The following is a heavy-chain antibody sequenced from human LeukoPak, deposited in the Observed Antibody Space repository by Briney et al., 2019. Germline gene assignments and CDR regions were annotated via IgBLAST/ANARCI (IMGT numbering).Heavy chain of an antibody. CDR1: GGSISSSSYY. J-gene: IGHJ2*01. V-gene: IGHV4-39*01. Sequence: PSETLSLTCTVSGGSISSSSYYWGWIRQPPGKGLEWIGSIYYSGSTYYNPSLKSRVTISVDTSKNQFSLKLSSVTAADTAVYYCASETCGGDCYRYWYFDLWGRGTLVTVSS. CDR3: ASETCGGDCYRYWYFDL. D-gene: IGHD2-21*02. CDR2: IYYSGST.